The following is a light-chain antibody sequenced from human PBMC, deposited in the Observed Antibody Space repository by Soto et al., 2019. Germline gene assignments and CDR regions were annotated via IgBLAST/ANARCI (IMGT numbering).Light chain of an antibody. V-gene: IGLV2-14*01. CDR1: SSDIGAYNY. J-gene: IGLJ2*01. CDR2: DVS. Sequence: QSALTQPASVSGSPGQSITISCTGTSSDIGAYNYVSWYQQHPGKVPKLMIYDVSNRPSGVSYRFSASKSGNTASLTISGLQAEDEADYYCTSYTSSSTVVFGGGTKVNVL. CDR3: TSYTSSSTVV.